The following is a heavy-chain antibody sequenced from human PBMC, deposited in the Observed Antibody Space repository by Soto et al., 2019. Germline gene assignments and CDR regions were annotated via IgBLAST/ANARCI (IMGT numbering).Heavy chain of an antibody. CDR3: ARAAYSYGTAYLSYYYGMDV. Sequence: SVKVSCKASGGTVRTYSISWVRQAPGQGREWVGGIIPIFGTANYEQKFQGRVTITADESTSTAYMELSSLRSEDTAVYYCARAAYSYGTAYLSYYYGMDVWGQGTTVTVSS. CDR2: IIPIFGTA. J-gene: IGHJ6*02. V-gene: IGHV1-69*13. D-gene: IGHD5-18*01. CDR1: GGTVRTYS.